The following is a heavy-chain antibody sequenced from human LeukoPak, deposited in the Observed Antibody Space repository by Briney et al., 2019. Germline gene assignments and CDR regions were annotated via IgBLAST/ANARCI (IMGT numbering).Heavy chain of an antibody. D-gene: IGHD2-15*01. Sequence: GGSLRLSCTASGFTVRSNYMSWVRQSPRKGLEWVSIMYSGGSTDYADSVKGRFIISRDHSKNTLYLQMNSLRAEDTAVYYCARDRYCSGGSSYGDAFDLWGQGTMVTVSS. CDR3: ARDRYCSGGSSYGDAFDL. V-gene: IGHV3-53*01. J-gene: IGHJ3*01. CDR2: MYSGGST. CDR1: GFTVRSNY.